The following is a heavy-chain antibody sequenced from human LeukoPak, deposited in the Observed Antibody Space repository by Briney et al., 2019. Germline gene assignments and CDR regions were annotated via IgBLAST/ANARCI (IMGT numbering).Heavy chain of an antibody. J-gene: IGHJ5*02. D-gene: IGHD3-3*01. CDR3: ARITIFGVDVAWFDP. V-gene: IGHV1-18*01. CDR2: ISAYNGNT. Sequence: ASVKVSCKASGYTFTSYGISWVRQAPGQGLEWMGWISAYNGNTDYAQKVQGRVTMSTDTSTSTAYMELRSLRSDDTAVYYCARITIFGVDVAWFDPWGQGTLVTVSS. CDR1: GYTFTSYG.